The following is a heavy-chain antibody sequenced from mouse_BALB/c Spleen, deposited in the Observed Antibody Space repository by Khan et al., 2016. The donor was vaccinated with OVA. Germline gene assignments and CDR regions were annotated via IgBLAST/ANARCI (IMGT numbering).Heavy chain of an antibody. D-gene: IGHD4-1*01. V-gene: IGHV1S136*01. Sequence: VQLQQSGPELVKPGASVKMSCKASGYTFTNYVTHWVKQKPGQGLEWIGYINPHNDGTRFHAKFKGKATLTSDKSSSTAYMELSSLTSEDSAVYNYAREAYNWGFSFANWGQGTLVTVSA. CDR1: GYTFTNYV. CDR3: AREAYNWGFSFAN. J-gene: IGHJ3*01. CDR2: INPHNDGT.